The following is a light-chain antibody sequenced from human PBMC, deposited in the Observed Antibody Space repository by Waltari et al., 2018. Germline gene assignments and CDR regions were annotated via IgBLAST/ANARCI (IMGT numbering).Light chain of an antibody. CDR3: SSYTSSSTLYV. CDR2: EVS. V-gene: IGLV2-14*01. CDR1: SSDVGGYNY. J-gene: IGLJ1*01. Sequence: QSALTQPASVSGSPGQSITISCTGTSSDVGGYNYVSWYQQHPGKAPKLMIYEVSNRPSGVSNLVSGSKAGNTASLTISGRQAEDEADYYCSSYTSSSTLYVFGTGTKVTVL.